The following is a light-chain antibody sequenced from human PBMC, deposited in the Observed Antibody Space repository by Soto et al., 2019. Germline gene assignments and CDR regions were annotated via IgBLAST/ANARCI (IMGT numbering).Light chain of an antibody. CDR3: QQYYSLPYT. V-gene: IGKV1-33*01. Sequence: DLQMSQSPSSLSASVGDRVTITCQASQGISQDLNWYQQKPGKAPKLLMYAASNLETGVPARFSGXGXXXXFTFTISSLQPEDIATYYCQQYYSLPYTFGQGTKLEI. J-gene: IGKJ2*01. CDR1: QGISQD. CDR2: AAS.